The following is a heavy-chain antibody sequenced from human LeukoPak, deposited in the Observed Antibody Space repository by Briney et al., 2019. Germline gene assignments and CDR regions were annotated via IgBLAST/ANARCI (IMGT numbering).Heavy chain of an antibody. Sequence: GGSLRLSCAASGFTFSSFAMHWVRQAPGKGLKWVAFIRYDGSNKYYADSVKGRFTISRDNSKNTLYLQMNSLRAEDTAVYYCAKGSSIDERYFQHWGQGTLVIVSS. D-gene: IGHD6-6*01. CDR2: IRYDGSNK. V-gene: IGHV3-30*02. CDR3: AKGSSIDERYFQH. CDR1: GFTFSSFA. J-gene: IGHJ1*01.